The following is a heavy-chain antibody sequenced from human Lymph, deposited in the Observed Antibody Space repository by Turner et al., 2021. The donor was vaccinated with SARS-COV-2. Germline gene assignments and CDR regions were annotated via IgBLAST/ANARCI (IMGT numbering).Heavy chain of an antibody. CDR2: IWYDGSNK. CDR1: GFTFSSYG. Sequence: QVQLVESGGGVVQPGRSLRLSCAAFGFTFSSYGMHWVRQAPGKGLEWVAVIWYDGSNKYYADSVKGRFTISRDNSKNTLYLQMNSLRAEDTAVYYCARDYSSSSYLVSWFDPWGQGTLVTVSS. CDR3: ARDYSSSSYLVSWFDP. J-gene: IGHJ5*02. D-gene: IGHD6-6*01. V-gene: IGHV3-33*01.